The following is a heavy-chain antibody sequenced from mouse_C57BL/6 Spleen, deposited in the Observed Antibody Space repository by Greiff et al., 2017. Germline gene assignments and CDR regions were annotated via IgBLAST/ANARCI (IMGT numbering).Heavy chain of an antibody. D-gene: IGHD2-3*01. Sequence: DVMLVESGGGLVKPGGSLKLSCAASGFTFSSYTMSWVRQTPEKRLEWVATISGGGGNTYYPDSVKGRFTISRDNAKNTLYLQMSSLRSEDTALYYCARDGYYWYFDVWGTGTTVTVSS. V-gene: IGHV5-9*01. CDR3: ARDGYYWYFDV. CDR2: ISGGGGNT. J-gene: IGHJ1*03. CDR1: GFTFSSYT.